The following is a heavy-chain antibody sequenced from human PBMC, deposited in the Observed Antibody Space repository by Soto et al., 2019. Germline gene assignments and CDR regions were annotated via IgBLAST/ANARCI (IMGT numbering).Heavy chain of an antibody. CDR1: GFTFSSYA. J-gene: IGHJ4*02. CDR2: ISGSGGST. D-gene: IGHD3-16*02. V-gene: IGHV3-23*01. CDR3: AKSRPRIWGSYRRFDY. Sequence: PGGSLRLSCAASGFTFSSYAMSWVRQAPGKGLEWVSAISGSGGSTYYADSVKGRFTISRDNSKNTLYLQMNSLRAEDTAVYYCAKSRPRIWGSYRRFDYWGQGTLVTVSS.